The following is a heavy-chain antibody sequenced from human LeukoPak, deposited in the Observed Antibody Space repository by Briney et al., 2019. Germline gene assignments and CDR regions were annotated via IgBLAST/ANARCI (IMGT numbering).Heavy chain of an antibody. CDR3: ARVISIAAAATGY. CDR2: TSHDGSNK. Sequence: GGSLRLSCAASGFTFSSYGMHWVRQAPGKGLEWVAVTSHDGSNKYYADSVKGRFTISRDNSKNTVYLQMNSLRAEDTAVYYCARVISIAAAATGYWGQGTLVTVSS. J-gene: IGHJ4*02. D-gene: IGHD6-13*01. V-gene: IGHV3-30*03. CDR1: GFTFSSYG.